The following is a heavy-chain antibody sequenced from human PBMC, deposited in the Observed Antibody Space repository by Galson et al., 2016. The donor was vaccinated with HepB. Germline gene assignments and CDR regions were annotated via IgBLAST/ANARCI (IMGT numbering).Heavy chain of an antibody. CDR3: ALLSGSSRGLRGWFDP. D-gene: IGHD1-26*01. Sequence: SVKVSCKASRGTLSNYAFNWVRQAPGQGLEWMGGIIPVLEKRNYAQKFQGRVTIIVDRSSTTASMELSSMKSEDTASYYCALLSGSSRGLRGWFDPWGQGTLVTVSS. J-gene: IGHJ5*02. CDR2: IIPVLEKR. V-gene: IGHV1-69*10. CDR1: RGTLSNYA.